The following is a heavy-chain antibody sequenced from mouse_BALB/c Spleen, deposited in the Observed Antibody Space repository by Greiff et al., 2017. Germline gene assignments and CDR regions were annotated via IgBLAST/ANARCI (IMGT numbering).Heavy chain of an antibody. J-gene: IGHJ4*01. CDR2: ISSGGSYT. Sequence: DVMLVESGGDLVKPGGSLKLSCAASGFTFSSYGMSWVRQTPDKRLEWVATISSGGSYTYYPDSVKGRFTISRDNAKNTLYLQMSSLKSEDTAMYYCARDRYDVAMDYWGQGTSVTVSS. CDR1: GFTFSSYG. V-gene: IGHV5-6*02. CDR3: ARDRYDVAMDY. D-gene: IGHD2-14*01.